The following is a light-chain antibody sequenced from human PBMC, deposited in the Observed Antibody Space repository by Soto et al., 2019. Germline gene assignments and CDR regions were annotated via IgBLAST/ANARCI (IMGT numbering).Light chain of an antibody. Sequence: DIQMTQSPSTLSASIGDRVTITCRASQSIDSWVAWYQQKPGKAPKLLIYKASSLESGIPSRFSGSGSGTEFTLTISSLQPDDFATYYCQQYYSYSYTFGQGTKLEIK. J-gene: IGKJ2*01. CDR3: QQYYSYSYT. CDR1: QSIDSW. V-gene: IGKV1-5*03. CDR2: KAS.